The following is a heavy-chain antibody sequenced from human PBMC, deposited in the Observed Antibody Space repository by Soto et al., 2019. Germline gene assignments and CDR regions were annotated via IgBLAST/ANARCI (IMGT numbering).Heavy chain of an antibody. D-gene: IGHD6-19*01. CDR3: ARDSVAGTSLFDY. CDR1: GGTSSSYA. V-gene: IGHV1-69*13. J-gene: IGHJ4*02. CDR2: IIPIFGAA. Sequence: SVKVSCKASGGTSSSYAISWVRQAPGQGLEWMGGIIPIFGAANYAQKFQGRVTITADESTSTAYMELSSLRSEDTAVYYCARDSVAGTSLFDYWGQGTLVTVSS.